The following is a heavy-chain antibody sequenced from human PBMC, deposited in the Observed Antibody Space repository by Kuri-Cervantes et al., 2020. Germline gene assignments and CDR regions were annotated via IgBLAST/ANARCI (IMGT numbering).Heavy chain of an antibody. D-gene: IGHD6-19*01. J-gene: IGHJ4*02. CDR3: AKVRGSGWYRNFDY. CDR2: IKQDGSEK. V-gene: IGHV3-7*03. Sequence: GGSLRLSCAASGFTFSSDWMSWVRQAPGKGLEWVANIKQDGSEKYYVDSVKGRYTISRDNAKNSLYLEMKNVRPEDTALYYCAKVRGSGWYRNFDYWGQGVLVTVSS. CDR1: GFTFSSDW.